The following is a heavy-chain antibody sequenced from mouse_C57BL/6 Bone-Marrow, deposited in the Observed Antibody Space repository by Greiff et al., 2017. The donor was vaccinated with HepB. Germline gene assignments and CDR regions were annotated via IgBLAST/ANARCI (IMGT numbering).Heavy chain of an antibody. V-gene: IGHV1-72*01. CDR1: ASTFPTYW. CDR2: FDPNSGGT. CDR3: AALGVY. J-gene: IGHJ2*01. Sequence: QVQLQQPGPELVKPGASVKLSCRASASTFPTYWMHGVKQRPGRGLEWIGRFDPNSGGTKYNEKFKSKATLTVDKPSSTAYMQLSSLTSEDSAVYYCAALGVYWGQGTTLTVSS.